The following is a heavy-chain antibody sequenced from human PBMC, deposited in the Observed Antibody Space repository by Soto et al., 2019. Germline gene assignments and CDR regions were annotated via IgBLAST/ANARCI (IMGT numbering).Heavy chain of an antibody. CDR1: GFTFSSYG. J-gene: IGHJ6*02. D-gene: IGHD2-2*03. V-gene: IGHV3-33*01. Sequence: QVQLVESGGGVVQPGRSLRLSCAASGFTFSSYGMHWVRQAPGKGLEWVAVIWYDGSNKYYADSVKGRFTISRDNSKNTLYLQMNSLRAEDTAVYYCARVGWIIRTSSDYYYGMDVWGQGTTVTVSS. CDR2: IWYDGSNK. CDR3: ARVGWIIRTSSDYYYGMDV.